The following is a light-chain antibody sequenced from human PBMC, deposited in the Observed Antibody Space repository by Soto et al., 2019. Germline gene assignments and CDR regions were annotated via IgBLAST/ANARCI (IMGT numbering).Light chain of an antibody. V-gene: IGKV1-5*03. Sequence: EIQMTQSPSTLSGSVGDRVTITCRASQTISSWLAWYQQKPGKAPKLLIYKAYTLKSGVPSRLSGSGCWEECTLIIGCLQSEDYAVYFSKPYCSWLQTFGQGTKVDI. CDR3: KPYCSWLQT. CDR2: KAY. CDR1: QTISSW. J-gene: IGKJ1*01.